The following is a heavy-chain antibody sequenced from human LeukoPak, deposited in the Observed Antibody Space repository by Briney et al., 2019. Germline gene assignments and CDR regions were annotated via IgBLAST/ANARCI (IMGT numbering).Heavy chain of an antibody. CDR2: IRSTTTDT. V-gene: IGHV3-48*01. CDR1: GFTFSSYT. CDR3: ARDKIVAKTLYYFDY. D-gene: IGHD3-22*01. J-gene: IGHJ4*02. Sequence: PGGSLRLSCVASGFTFSSYTMNWVRQAPGKGLEWVSNIRSTTTDTYYADSVKGRFTISRDNAKNSLYLQMNSLRAEDTAVYYRARDKIVAKTLYYFDYWGQGTLVTVSS.